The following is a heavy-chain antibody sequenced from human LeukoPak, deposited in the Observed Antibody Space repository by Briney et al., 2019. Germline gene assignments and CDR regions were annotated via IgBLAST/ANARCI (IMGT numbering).Heavy chain of an antibody. CDR2: ISYDGSNK. V-gene: IGHV3-30-3*01. J-gene: IGHJ3*02. CDR3: ARVATMVRVPLDALDI. Sequence: GGSLRLSCVASGFTFSSYAMHWVRQVPGKGLEWVALISYDGSNKYYADSVKGRFTISRDNAKNSLYLQMNSLRAEDTAVYYCARVATMVRVPLDALDIWGQGTMVSVSS. D-gene: IGHD3-10*01. CDR1: GFTFSSYA.